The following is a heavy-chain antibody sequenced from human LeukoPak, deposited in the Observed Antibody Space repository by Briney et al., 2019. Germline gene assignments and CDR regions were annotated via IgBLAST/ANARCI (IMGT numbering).Heavy chain of an antibody. V-gene: IGHV4-39*07. J-gene: IGHJ4*02. D-gene: IGHD5-24*01. Sequence: SETLSLTCTVSGGSISSRPYYWGWVRQPPGKGLEWIGTISYSGTTYYSPSLKSRVTISLDTSKNQFSLKLSSVTAADTAVYYCARASNQMATIRWGQGTLVTVSS. CDR2: ISYSGTT. CDR1: GGSISSRPYY. CDR3: ARASNQMATIR.